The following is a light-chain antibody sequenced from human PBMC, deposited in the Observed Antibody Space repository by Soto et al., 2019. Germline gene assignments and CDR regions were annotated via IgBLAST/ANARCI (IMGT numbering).Light chain of an antibody. CDR2: WAS. J-gene: IGKJ3*01. CDR1: DSVLNSSNNTSY. CDR3: QQYYTTPFT. Sequence: DTVMTQSPDSLAVSLGERATINCKSSDSVLNSSNNTSYLAWFQHKPGQPPKLLIYWASSRESGVPDRSSGSGSGTDFTLTISSLQAEDVAVYFCQQYYTTPFTFGPGTKVDT. V-gene: IGKV4-1*01.